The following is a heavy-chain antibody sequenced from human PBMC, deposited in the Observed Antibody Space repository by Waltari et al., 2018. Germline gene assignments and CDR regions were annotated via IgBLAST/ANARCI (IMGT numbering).Heavy chain of an antibody. CDR1: GGTFSSYA. J-gene: IGHJ3*02. CDR2: IIPIFGTA. D-gene: IGHD2-8*01. Sequence: QVQLVQSGAEVKKPGSSVKVSCKASGGTFSSYAISWVRQAPGQGLEWMGGIIPIFGTANDEQKFQGRGTITADKSTSTAYMELSSLRSEDTAVYYCARGSNGVCYTCSDAFDIWGQGTMVTVAS. CDR3: ARGSNGVCYTCSDAFDI. V-gene: IGHV1-69*14.